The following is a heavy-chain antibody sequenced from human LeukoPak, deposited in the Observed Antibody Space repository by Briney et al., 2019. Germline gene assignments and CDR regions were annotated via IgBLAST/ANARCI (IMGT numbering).Heavy chain of an antibody. CDR3: ASLWQSIDY. D-gene: IGHD2-21*01. CDR1: GFTFGSNG. Sequence: GGSLRLSCAASGFTFGSNGMNWVRQAPGKGLEWISYISSSSSTIYYADSVKGRFTISRDNAKNSLYLQMNSLRAEDTAAYYCASLWQSIDYWGQGTLVTVSS. J-gene: IGHJ4*02. V-gene: IGHV3-48*04. CDR2: ISSSSSTI.